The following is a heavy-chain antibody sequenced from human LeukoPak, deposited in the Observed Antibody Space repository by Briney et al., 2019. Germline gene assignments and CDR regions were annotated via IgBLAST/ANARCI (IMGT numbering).Heavy chain of an antibody. Sequence: SVKVSCKASGGTFSSYAIRWVRQAPGQGLEWMGRIIPIFGTANYAQKSQGRVTITTDESTSTAYMELSSLRSEDTAVYYCARDIADGYNWAAFDYWGQGTLVTVSS. J-gene: IGHJ4*02. D-gene: IGHD5-24*01. CDR2: IIPIFGTA. V-gene: IGHV1-69*05. CDR3: ARDIADGYNWAAFDY. CDR1: GGTFSSYA.